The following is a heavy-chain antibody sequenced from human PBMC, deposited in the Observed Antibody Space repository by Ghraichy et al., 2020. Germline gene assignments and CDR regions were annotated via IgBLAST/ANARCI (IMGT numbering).Heavy chain of an antibody. V-gene: IGHV3-23*01. Sequence: GGSLRLSCAGSGFTIRSYSMSWVRQAPGKGLEWVSAISYRGGKTFYADSVKGRFTISRDTSKNTLSLQMDSLRAKDTAVYFCAIVYKTDLDYWGQGTLVTVSS. CDR3: AIVYKTDLDY. CDR2: ISYRGGKT. J-gene: IGHJ4*02. D-gene: IGHD1-1*01. CDR1: GFTIRSYS.